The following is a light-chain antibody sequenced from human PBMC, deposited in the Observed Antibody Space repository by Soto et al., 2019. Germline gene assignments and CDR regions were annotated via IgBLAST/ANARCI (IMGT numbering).Light chain of an antibody. CDR1: QSVSTS. CDR2: DAS. Sequence: ETVMTQSPATLSVSPGERATLSCRTSQSVSTSLAWYQHKPRQAPRLLIYDASNRATGIPARFIGSGSGTDFTLTITSLQPEDSAVYYCQQRSYLFTFGGGTKVDIK. J-gene: IGKJ4*01. V-gene: IGKV3-11*01. CDR3: QQRSYLFT.